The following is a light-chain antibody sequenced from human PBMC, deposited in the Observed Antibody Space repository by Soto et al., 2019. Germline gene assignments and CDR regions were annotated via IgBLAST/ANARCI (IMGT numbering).Light chain of an antibody. CDR2: DVS. CDR1: SSDVGGYNY. J-gene: IGLJ3*02. V-gene: IGLV2-11*01. CDR3: CSYAGTYTWM. Sequence: QSALTQPRSVSGSPGQSVTISCTGTSSDVGGYNYVSWYQQHPGKAPKVMIYDVSKRPSRVPNRFSGSKSGNTASLTISGLQAEDEADYYCCSYAGTYTWMFGGGTKVTVL.